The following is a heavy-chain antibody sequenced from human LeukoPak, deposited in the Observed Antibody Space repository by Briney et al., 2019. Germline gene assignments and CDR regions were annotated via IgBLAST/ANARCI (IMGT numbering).Heavy chain of an antibody. J-gene: IGHJ4*02. Sequence: SETLFLTCTVSGDSISSSRFYWAWIRQPPGKGLEWIGSILYTGRTFYNPSLKSRVTISVDTSKNQFSLRLDSVTASDTAVYYCARRDVGATIDYWGQGTLVTVSS. CDR1: GDSISSSRFY. CDR3: ARRDVGATIDY. V-gene: IGHV4-39*01. D-gene: IGHD1-26*01. CDR2: ILYTGRT.